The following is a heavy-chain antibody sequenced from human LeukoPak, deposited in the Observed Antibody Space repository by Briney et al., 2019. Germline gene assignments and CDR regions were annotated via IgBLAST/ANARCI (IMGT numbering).Heavy chain of an antibody. CDR2: IYYSGST. Sequence: SEALSLTCAVYGGSFSGYYWSWIRQHPGKGLEWIGYIYYSGSTYYNPSLKSRVTISVDTSKNQFSLKLSSVTAADTAVYYCARVGRPGNYYYYGMDVWGQGTTVTVSS. V-gene: IGHV4-34*01. CDR3: ARVGRPGNYYYYGMDV. J-gene: IGHJ6*02. CDR1: GGSFSGYY.